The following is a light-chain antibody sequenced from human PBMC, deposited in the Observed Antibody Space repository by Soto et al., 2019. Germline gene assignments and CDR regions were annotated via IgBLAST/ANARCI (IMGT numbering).Light chain of an antibody. CDR1: SSNVGKNF. J-gene: IGLJ2*01. CDR2: DNQ. CDR3: GTWDSSLTIGVI. V-gene: IGLV1-51*01. Sequence: QSVLTQPPSVSAAPGQKVSISCSGSSSNVGKNFVSWYQHVPGKAPKLLIYDNQKRPSGIPDRFSASKSGTLDTLDITGLQTGDEADYYCGTWDSSLTIGVIFGGGTKLTVL.